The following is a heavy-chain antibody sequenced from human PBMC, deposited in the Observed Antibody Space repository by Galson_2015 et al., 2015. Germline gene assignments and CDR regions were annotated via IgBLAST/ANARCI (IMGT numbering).Heavy chain of an antibody. CDR1: GFDFSNYG. Sequence: SLRLSCAASGFDFSNYGMHWVRQTPGKGLEWVALISYHGSIKDYADSVTGRFTISRDDVKSTVYLQMNSLRIEDTAVYYCARARLLGDYYFDYWGQGNLVTVSS. CDR2: ISYHGSIK. J-gene: IGHJ4*02. D-gene: IGHD4-17*01. V-gene: IGHV3-30*03. CDR3: ARARLLGDYYFDY.